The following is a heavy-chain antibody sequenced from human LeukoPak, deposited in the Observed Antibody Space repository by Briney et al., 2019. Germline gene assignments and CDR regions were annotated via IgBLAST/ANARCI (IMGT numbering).Heavy chain of an antibody. Sequence: PGGSLRLSCAASGFTFSSYSMNWVRQAPRKGVERASSISSGNCYLSYADSLKGRFTISRDNAKTSLYLQMNSLRAEDTAVYYCAKGGETVITGLDYWGQGILVTVSS. CDR3: AKGGETVITGLDY. V-gene: IGHV3-21*01. J-gene: IGHJ4*02. D-gene: IGHD3-16*01. CDR1: GFTFSSYS. CDR2: ISSGNCYL.